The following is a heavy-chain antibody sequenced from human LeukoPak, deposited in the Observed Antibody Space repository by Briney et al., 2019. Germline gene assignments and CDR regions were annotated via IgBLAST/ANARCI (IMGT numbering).Heavy chain of an antibody. V-gene: IGHV1-2*02. CDR1: GYTFTSYG. J-gene: IGHJ4*02. CDR3: AREQQLVV. Sequence: ASVKVSCKASGYTFTSYGISWVRQAPGQGLEWMGWINPNSGGTNYAQKFQGRVTMTRDTSISTAYMELSRLRSDDTAVYYCAREQQLVVWGQGTLVTVSS. CDR2: INPNSGGT. D-gene: IGHD6-13*01.